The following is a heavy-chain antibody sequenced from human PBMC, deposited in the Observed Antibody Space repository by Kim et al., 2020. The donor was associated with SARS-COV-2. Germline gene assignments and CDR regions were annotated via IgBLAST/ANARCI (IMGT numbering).Heavy chain of an antibody. V-gene: IGHV3-48*03. CDR3: AREGGVAGLFDY. J-gene: IGHJ4*02. Sequence: YYDGSGKGRFTSSRDTGKDEVYLQMGSLRAEDTAVYYWAREGGVAGLFDYWGQGTLVTVSS. D-gene: IGHD6-19*01.